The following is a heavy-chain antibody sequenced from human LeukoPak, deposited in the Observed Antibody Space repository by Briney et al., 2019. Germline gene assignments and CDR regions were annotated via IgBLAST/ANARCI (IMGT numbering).Heavy chain of an antibody. CDR1: GGSLSGYY. CDR2: IDHSGST. J-gene: IGHJ4*02. V-gene: IGHV4-34*01. D-gene: IGHD3-22*01. Sequence: SETLSLTCAVYGGSLSGYYWNWIRQPPGKGLEWIGEIDHSGSTNYNPSLKSRLTISVDTSKNQFSLKLSSVTAADTAVYYCARGLKYYYDSSGYYYDAVPYYFDYWGQGTLVTVSS. CDR3: ARGLKYYYDSSGYYYDAVPYYFDY.